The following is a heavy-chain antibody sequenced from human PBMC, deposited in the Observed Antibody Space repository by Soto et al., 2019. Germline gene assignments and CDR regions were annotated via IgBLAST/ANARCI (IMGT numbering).Heavy chain of an antibody. D-gene: IGHD3-22*01. CDR3: AKAFRAGITMIVADY. Sequence: GGSLRLSCAASGFTFSSYAMSWVRQAPGKGLEWVSAISGSGGSTYYADSVKGRFTISRDNSKNTLYLQMNSLRAEDTAVYYCAKAFRAGITMIVADYWGQGTLVTVSS. CDR2: ISGSGGST. CDR1: GFTFSSYA. V-gene: IGHV3-23*01. J-gene: IGHJ4*02.